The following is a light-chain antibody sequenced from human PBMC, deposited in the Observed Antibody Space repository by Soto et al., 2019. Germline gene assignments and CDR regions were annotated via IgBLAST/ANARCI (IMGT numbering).Light chain of an antibody. J-gene: IGLJ2*01. V-gene: IGLV2-8*01. CDR1: SSDVGGYNY. Sequence: QSALTQPPSASGSPGQSVTISCTGTSSDVGGYNYVSWYQQHPGKAPKLMIYEVIKRPSGVPDRFSGSKSGNTASLTVTGLEAEDEADYYCSSYAGNNNLRVFGGGTKLTLL. CDR3: SSYAGNNNLRV. CDR2: EVI.